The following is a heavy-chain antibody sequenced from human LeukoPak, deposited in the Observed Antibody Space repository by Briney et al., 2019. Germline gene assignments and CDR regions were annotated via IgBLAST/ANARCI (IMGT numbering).Heavy chain of an antibody. J-gene: IGHJ4*02. CDR1: GYTFTGYY. D-gene: IGHD6-6*01. CDR3: ARDRYSSSGGSVGDY. CDR2: INPNSGGT. Sequence: ASVKVSCKASGYTFTGYYMHWVRQAPGQGLKWMGWINPNSGGTNYAQKFQGRVTMTRDTSISTAYMELRRLRSDDTAVYYCARDRYSSSGGSVGDYWGQGTLVTVSS. V-gene: IGHV1-2*02.